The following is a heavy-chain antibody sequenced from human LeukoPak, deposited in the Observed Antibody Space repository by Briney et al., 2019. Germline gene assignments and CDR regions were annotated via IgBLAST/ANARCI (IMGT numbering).Heavy chain of an antibody. CDR3: AGIYCSSTSCYDPPKDYFDY. CDR1: GYSFTSYW. J-gene: IGHJ4*02. Sequence: GESLKISCKGSGYSFTSYWIGWVRQMPGKGLEWMGIIYPGDSDTRYSPSFQGQVTISADKSISTAYLQWSSLKASDTAMYYCAGIYCSSTSCYDPPKDYFDYWGQGTLVTVSS. CDR2: IYPGDSDT. D-gene: IGHD2-2*01. V-gene: IGHV5-51*01.